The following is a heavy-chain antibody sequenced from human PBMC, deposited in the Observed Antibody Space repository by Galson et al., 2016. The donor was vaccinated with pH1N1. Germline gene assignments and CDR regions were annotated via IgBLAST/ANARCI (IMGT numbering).Heavy chain of an antibody. CDR1: GTSITSVAHF. CDR3: ARNGVEYKYALDV. CDR2: IYSSGNS. J-gene: IGHJ6*02. Sequence: SETLSLTCTVSGTSITSVAHFWGWIRQSPGRGLEWIASIYSSGNSFSNPSLRSRVTISVDTYNNQFSLSLTSVTAADTAVYYCARNGVEYKYALDVWGLGTPVTVSS. D-gene: IGHD2/OR15-2a*01. V-gene: IGHV4-39*01.